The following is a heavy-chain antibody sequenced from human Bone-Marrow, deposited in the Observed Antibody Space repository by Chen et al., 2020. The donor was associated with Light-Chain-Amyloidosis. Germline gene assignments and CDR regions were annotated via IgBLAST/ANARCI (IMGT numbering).Heavy chain of an antibody. CDR1: GYTFTSYG. V-gene: IGHV1-18*04. Sequence: QVQLVQSGAEVKKPGASVKVPCKASGYTFTSYGISWVRQAPGQGLEWMGWISAYNGNTNYAQKLQGRVTMTTDTSTSTAYMELRSLRSDDTAVYYCARSLIFDPYSSGSDYWGQGTLVTVSS. D-gene: IGHD6-19*01. CDR2: ISAYNGNT. CDR3: ARSLIFDPYSSGSDY. J-gene: IGHJ4*02.